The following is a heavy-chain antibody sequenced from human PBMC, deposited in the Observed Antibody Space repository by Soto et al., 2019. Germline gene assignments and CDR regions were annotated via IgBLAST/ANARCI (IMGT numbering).Heavy chain of an antibody. CDR3: AKPLPIHGGFDY. J-gene: IGHJ4*02. CDR1: GFTFSSYW. Sequence: EVQLVESGGGLVQPGGSLRLSCAASGFTFSSYWMHWVRQAPGKGLVRVSRINSDGSSTSNADSVKGRFTISRDNAKNTLYLQMNSLRAEDTAVYYCAKPLPIHGGFDYWGQGTLVTVSS. CDR2: INSDGSST. V-gene: IGHV3-74*01.